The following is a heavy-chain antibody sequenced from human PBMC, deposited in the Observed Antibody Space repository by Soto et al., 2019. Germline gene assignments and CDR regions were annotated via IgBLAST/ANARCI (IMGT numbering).Heavy chain of an antibody. CDR2: IYYSGST. CDR1: GGSISSGGYY. Sequence: TLSLTCTVSGGSISSGGYYWSWIRQHPGKGLEWIGYIYYSGSTYYNPSLKSRVTISVDTSKNQFSLKLSSVTAADTAVYYCARGHSSGWYETPMFAAFDIWGQGTMVTV. J-gene: IGHJ3*02. V-gene: IGHV4-31*03. D-gene: IGHD6-19*01. CDR3: ARGHSSGWYETPMFAAFDI.